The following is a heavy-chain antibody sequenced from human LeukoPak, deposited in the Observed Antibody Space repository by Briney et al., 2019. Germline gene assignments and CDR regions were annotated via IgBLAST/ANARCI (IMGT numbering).Heavy chain of an antibody. CDR2: LRSDGGTT. J-gene: IGHJ4*02. V-gene: IGHV3-64*02. CDR1: GFTFKNFA. D-gene: IGHD6-19*01. CDR3: ARARRSGQQSYYFDY. Sequence: PGGSLRLSCVGSGFTFKNFAMHWVRQAPGKGLEYVSALRSDGGTTYYAESVKGRFTISRDNSKNTVYLQMGSLRSEDMGVYYCARARRSGQQSYYFDYWGQGTAVTVSS.